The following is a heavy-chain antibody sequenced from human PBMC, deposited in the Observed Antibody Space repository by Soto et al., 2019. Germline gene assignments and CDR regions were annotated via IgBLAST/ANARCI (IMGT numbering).Heavy chain of an antibody. Sequence: EVQLVETGGGLIQPGGSLKLSCSVAGFTVSDSMSWVRQAPGKGLECVSFIHSDGSTHYTDSVRGRFTISRDNSNNTLYLHLDRLRVDATAVYFLARGASGRFDYWGQGTLVTV. D-gene: IGHD6-19*01. V-gene: IGHV3-53*02. J-gene: IGHJ4*02. CDR1: GFTVSDS. CDR3: ARGASGRFDY. CDR2: IHSDGST.